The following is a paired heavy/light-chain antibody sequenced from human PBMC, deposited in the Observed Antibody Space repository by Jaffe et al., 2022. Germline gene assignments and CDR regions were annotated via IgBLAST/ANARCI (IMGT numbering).Light chain of an antibody. CDR3: QQYNNWPDT. V-gene: IGKV3-15*01. Sequence: EIVMTQSPATLSVSPGERATLSCRASQSVSSNLAWYQQKPGQAPRLLIYGASTRATGIPARFSGSGSGTEFTLTISSLQSEDFAVYYCQQYNNWPDTFGQGTKLEIK. J-gene: IGKJ2*01. CDR2: GAS. CDR1: QSVSSN.
Heavy chain of an antibody. D-gene: IGHD3-16*02. CDR3: ARRLGGVNYDYIWGSYRPDAFDI. V-gene: IGHV5-51*03. CDR2: IYPGDSDT. Sequence: EVQLVQSGAEVKKPGESLKISCKGSGYSFTSYWIGWVRQMPGKGLEWMGIIYPGDSDTRYSPSFQGQVTISADKSISTAYLQWSSLKASDTAMYYCARRLGGVNYDYIWGSYRPDAFDIWGQGTMVTVSS. J-gene: IGHJ3*02. CDR1: GYSFTSYW.